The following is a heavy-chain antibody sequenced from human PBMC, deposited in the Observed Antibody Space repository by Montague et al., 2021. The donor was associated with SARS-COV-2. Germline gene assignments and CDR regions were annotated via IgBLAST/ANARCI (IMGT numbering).Heavy chain of an antibody. CDR2: IAWDDDK. J-gene: IGHJ4*02. V-gene: IGHV2-70*11. D-gene: IGHD5-24*01. CDR1: GFSLTTGGMY. Sequence: VKPTQTLTLTCTFSGFSLTTGGMYVSWIRQPPGKALEWLARIAWDDDKYYSASLKTRLTISKDTSKNQVVLTMTDLDTLDTGTYYCARTDGFNLLGFDSWGQGTLVAVSS. CDR3: ARTDGFNLLGFDS.